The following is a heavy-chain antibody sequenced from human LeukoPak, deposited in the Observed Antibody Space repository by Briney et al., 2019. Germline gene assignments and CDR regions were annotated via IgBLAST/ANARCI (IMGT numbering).Heavy chain of an antibody. J-gene: IGHJ4*02. V-gene: IGHV4-59*01. Sequence: PSETLSHTCTVSGGSISNYYWSWIRQPPGKGLEWLGYIYYSGSTDYNPSLKSRVTISIDTSKNQFSLKLSSVTAADTAVYYCARGHSSSWYYFDYWGQGNLVTVSS. D-gene: IGHD6-13*01. CDR3: ARGHSSSWYYFDY. CDR1: GGSISNYY. CDR2: IYYSGST.